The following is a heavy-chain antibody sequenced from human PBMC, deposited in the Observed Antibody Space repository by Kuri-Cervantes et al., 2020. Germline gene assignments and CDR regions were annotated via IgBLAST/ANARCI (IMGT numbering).Heavy chain of an antibody. D-gene: IGHD3-10*01. J-gene: IGHJ4*02. CDR2: IWYDGSNK. CDR3: ARDLYGSGTETH. V-gene: IGHV3-33*01. CDR1: GSTFSSYG. Sequence: GGSLRLSCAASGSTFSSYGMHWVRQAPGKGLEWVAVIWYDGSNKYYADSVKGRFTISRDNSKNTLYLQMNSLRAEDTAVYYCARDLYGSGTETHWGQGTLVTVSS.